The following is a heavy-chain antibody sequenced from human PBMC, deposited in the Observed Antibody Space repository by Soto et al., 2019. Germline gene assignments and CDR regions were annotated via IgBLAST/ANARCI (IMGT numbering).Heavy chain of an antibody. Sequence: WGAMIVSCAASGFTFSYYYMSWIRQAPGKGLEWFSYISSSGSTIYYADSVKGRFTISRDNAKNSLYLQMNSLRAEDTAVYYCARDGYYGSGVLYSYGRLPNAYRGQGTLVPVSS. V-gene: IGHV3-11*01. D-gene: IGHD3-10*01. CDR3: ARDGYYGSGVLYSYGRLPNAY. J-gene: IGHJ4*02. CDR1: GFTFSYYY. CDR2: ISSSGSTI.